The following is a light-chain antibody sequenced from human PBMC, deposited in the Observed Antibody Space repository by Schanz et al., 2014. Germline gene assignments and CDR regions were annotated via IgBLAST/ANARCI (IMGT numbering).Light chain of an antibody. CDR1: QSVSSSY. CDR2: GAF. Sequence: EIVLTQSPGSLSLSPGERATLSCRASQSVSSSYLAWYQQKPGQAPRLLIYGAFDRATGIPARFRGSASGTDFTLTISSLEPEDFAVYYCQRHGSSPLYTFGQGTKVEIK. CDR3: QRHGSSPLYT. V-gene: IGKV3-20*01. J-gene: IGKJ2*01.